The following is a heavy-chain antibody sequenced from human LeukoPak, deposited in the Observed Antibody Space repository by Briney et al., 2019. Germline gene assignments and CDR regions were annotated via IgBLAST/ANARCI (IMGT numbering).Heavy chain of an antibody. V-gene: IGHV3-21*01. D-gene: IGHD2-8*01. CDR3: AVANGDSSYGMDV. CDR1: GFTFSSYG. J-gene: IGHJ6*02. CDR2: ISSSSSYI. Sequence: PGGSLRLSCAASGFTFSSYGMHWVRQAPGKGLEWVSSISSSSSYIYYAASVKGRFTFSRDNAKDSLYLQMTSLRAEGTAAYYCAVANGDSSYGMDVWGQGTTVTVSS.